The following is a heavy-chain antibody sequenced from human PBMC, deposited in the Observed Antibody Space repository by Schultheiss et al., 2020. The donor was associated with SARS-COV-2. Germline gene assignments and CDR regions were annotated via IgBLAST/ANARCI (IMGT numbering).Heavy chain of an antibody. V-gene: IGHV3-49*03. CDR2: IRSKAYGGTT. D-gene: IGHD6-13*01. CDR1: GFIFGDYV. J-gene: IGHJ6*02. Sequence: GGSLRLSCTASGFIFGDYVMSWFRQAPGKGLEWVGFIRSKAYGGTTEYAASVKDRFTISRDDSKNSLYLQMNSLKTEDTAVYYCAKDGGYSSSWYLNYYYGMDVWGQGTTVTVSS. CDR3: AKDGGYSSSWYLNYYYGMDV.